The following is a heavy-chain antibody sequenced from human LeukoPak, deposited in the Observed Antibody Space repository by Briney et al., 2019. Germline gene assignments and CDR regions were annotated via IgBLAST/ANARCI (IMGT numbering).Heavy chain of an antibody. D-gene: IGHD5-12*01. CDR2: ISYDGSNK. V-gene: IGHV3-30-3*01. Sequence: PGGSLRLSCAASGFTFSSYAMHWVRQAPGKGLEWVAVISYDGSNKYYADSVKGRFTISRDNSKNTLYLQMNSLRAEDTAVYYCARDLDSGYVYYYGMDVWGQGTTVTVSS. CDR1: GFTFSSYA. J-gene: IGHJ6*02. CDR3: ARDLDSGYVYYYGMDV.